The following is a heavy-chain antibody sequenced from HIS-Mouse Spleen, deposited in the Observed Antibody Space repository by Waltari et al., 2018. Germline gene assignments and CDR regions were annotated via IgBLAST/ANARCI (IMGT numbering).Heavy chain of an antibody. CDR2: LWEDGSNK. Sequence: QVQLVESGGGVVQPGRSLRLSCAASGFTFSRYGMQWVRQAHGKGLVWVGVLWEDGSNKYYADSVKGRFTISRDNSKNTLYLQMNSLRAEDTAVYYCARDRGGVGASIDYWGQGTLVTVSS. V-gene: IGHV3-33*01. J-gene: IGHJ4*02. D-gene: IGHD1-26*01. CDR3: ARDRGGVGASIDY. CDR1: GFTFSRYG.